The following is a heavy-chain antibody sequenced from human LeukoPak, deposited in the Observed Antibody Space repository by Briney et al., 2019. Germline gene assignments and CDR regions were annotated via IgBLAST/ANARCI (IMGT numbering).Heavy chain of an antibody. CDR2: IYYSGST. CDR3: ARYSSSSGYFDY. J-gene: IGHJ4*02. V-gene: IGHV4-59*01. CDR1: GGSISSYY. Sequence: SETLSLTCTVSGGSISSYYWSWIRQPPGKGLEWIGYIYYSGSTNYNPSLKSLVTISVDTSKNHCPLKLSSVTAADTAVYYCARYSSSSGYFDYWGQGTLVTVSS. D-gene: IGHD6-6*01.